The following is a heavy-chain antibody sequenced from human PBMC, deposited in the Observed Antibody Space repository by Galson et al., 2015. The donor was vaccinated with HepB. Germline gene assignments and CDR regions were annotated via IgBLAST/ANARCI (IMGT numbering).Heavy chain of an antibody. CDR1: GYTFTNYY. J-gene: IGHJ6*02. V-gene: IGHV1-46*04. CDR3: ARDHLKGGFFEYYYGMDV. CDR2: INPSGTAT. D-gene: IGHD2/OR15-2a*01. Sequence: SVKVSCKASGYTFTNYYIHWVRQAPGQGLEWMGRINPSGTATGYAQKLQGRITMTRDTSTSTVYMELSSLKSEDTAVYYCARDHLKGGFFEYYYGMDVWGQGTTVTDSS.